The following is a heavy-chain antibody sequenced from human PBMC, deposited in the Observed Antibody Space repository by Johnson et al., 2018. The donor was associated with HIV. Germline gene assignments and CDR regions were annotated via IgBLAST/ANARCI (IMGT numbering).Heavy chain of an antibody. V-gene: IGHV3-30*04. CDR1: GLTFSSYA. D-gene: IGHD6-6*01. CDR3: AKGPNEQLDDAFHI. CDR2: ISYDGSNK. Sequence: QMLLVESGGGVVQPGRSLRLSCAASGLTFSSYAMHWVRQAPGKGLEWVAIISYDGSNKYYADSVKGRFTISRDNSKNTLYLHMNRLRAEDTAVYYCAKGPNEQLDDAFHIWGQGTMVTVSS. J-gene: IGHJ3*02.